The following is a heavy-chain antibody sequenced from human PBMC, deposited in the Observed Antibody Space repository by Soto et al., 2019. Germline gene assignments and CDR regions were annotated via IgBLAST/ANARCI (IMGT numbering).Heavy chain of an antibody. CDR2: ISGSGGTT. Sequence: GGSLRLSCVASVFTFSSYAISWLRQAPWKGLEWVSSISGSGGTTYYADSVKGRFTISRDNSKNTLYLQMNSLRAGDTAVFYCSKPAERKFVEWGQGTLLTVSS. V-gene: IGHV3-23*01. CDR3: SKPAERKFVE. D-gene: IGHD3-16*01. CDR1: VFTFSSYA. J-gene: IGHJ4*02.